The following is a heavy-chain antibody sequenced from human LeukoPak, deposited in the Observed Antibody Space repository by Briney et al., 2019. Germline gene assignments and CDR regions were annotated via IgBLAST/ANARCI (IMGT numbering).Heavy chain of an antibody. CDR3: AKGRSSGYDLGDY. D-gene: IGHD3-22*01. CDR2: ISGSDGST. CDR1: GSTFSSYA. J-gene: IGHJ4*02. Sequence: GGSLRLSCAASGSTFSSYAMTWVRQAPGKGLEWVSSISGSDGSTYYADSVKGRFTISRDNSKNTLYVQMSSLRAEDTAVYYCAKGRSSGYDLGDYWGQGTLVTVSS. V-gene: IGHV3-23*01.